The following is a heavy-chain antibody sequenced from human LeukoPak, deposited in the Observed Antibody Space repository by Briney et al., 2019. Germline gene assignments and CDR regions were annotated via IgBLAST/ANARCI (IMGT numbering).Heavy chain of an antibody. D-gene: IGHD6-13*01. CDR2: MYYSGST. V-gene: IGHV4-59*07. CDR1: GGSISSYY. Sequence: SDTLPLTCTVSGGSISSYYWSWIRQPPGKGLEWIGYMYYSGSTNYNPSLKSRVTISLDTSNNQFSLKLTSVTAADTAVYYCARAHSSSWYMDYWGQGTLVTVSS. CDR3: ARAHSSSWYMDY. J-gene: IGHJ4*02.